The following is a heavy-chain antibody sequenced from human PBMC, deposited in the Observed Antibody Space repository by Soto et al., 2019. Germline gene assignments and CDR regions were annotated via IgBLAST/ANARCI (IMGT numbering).Heavy chain of an antibody. CDR3: VRDADFAFDY. CDR1: GFTFSTYS. Sequence: EVLLVESGGGLVQPGGSLRLSCAASGFTFSTYSMNWVRQAPGKGLEWISYITKSGSGMYYADSVKGRFTISRDNAKNSLYLQMDGLRGEDTAVYYCVRDADFAFDYWGQGTLVTASS. CDR2: ITKSGSGM. J-gene: IGHJ4*02. V-gene: IGHV3-48*01.